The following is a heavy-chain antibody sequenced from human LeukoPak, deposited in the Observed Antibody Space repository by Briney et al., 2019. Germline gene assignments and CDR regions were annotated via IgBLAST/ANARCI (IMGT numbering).Heavy chain of an antibody. D-gene: IGHD2-15*01. CDR2: IIPIFGTA. Sequence: EASVKVSCKASGGTFSSYAISWVRQAPGQGLEWMGGIIPIFGTANYAQKFQGRVTITRNTSISTAYMELSSLRSEDTAVYYCARVGYCSGGSCYSGISRRKNNWFDPWGQGTLVTVSS. V-gene: IGHV1-69*05. CDR1: GGTFSSYA. CDR3: ARVGYCSGGSCYSGISRRKNNWFDP. J-gene: IGHJ5*02.